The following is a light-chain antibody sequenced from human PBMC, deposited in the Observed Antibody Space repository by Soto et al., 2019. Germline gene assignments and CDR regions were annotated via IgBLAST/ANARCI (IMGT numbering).Light chain of an antibody. CDR2: AAS. Sequence: DIQMTQSPSTLSASVGDRVTITCRASESINSWLSWYQQRPGKAPKLLIYAASTLQSGVPSRFSGSGSGTEFTLTITSLQPEDFATYYCQQLNSFPITFGQGTRLEIK. V-gene: IGKV1-5*01. CDR1: ESINSW. CDR3: QQLNSFPIT. J-gene: IGKJ5*01.